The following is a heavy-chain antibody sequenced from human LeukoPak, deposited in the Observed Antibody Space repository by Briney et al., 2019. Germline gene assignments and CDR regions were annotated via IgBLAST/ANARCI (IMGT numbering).Heavy chain of an antibody. V-gene: IGHV3-30*18. J-gene: IGHJ6*02. CDR2: ISYDGSNK. Sequence: PGRSLRLSCAASGFTFSSYGMHWVRQAPGKGLEWVAVISYDGSNKYYADSVKGRFTISRDNSKNTLYLQMNSLRAEDTAVYYCAKDIAAGTVYYYYYGMDVWGQGTTVTVSS. D-gene: IGHD6-13*01. CDR1: GFTFSSYG. CDR3: AKDIAAGTVYYYYYGMDV.